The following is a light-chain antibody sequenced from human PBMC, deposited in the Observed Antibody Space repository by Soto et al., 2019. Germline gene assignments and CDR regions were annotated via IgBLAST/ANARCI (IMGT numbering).Light chain of an antibody. CDR1: QSINDW. Sequence: DIQMTQSPSTLSASVGDRVTFTCRASQSINDWLAWYRQKPGKAPNLLIYKASSLQSGVPSRFNGSGSGTEFTLTRSSLQPDDFATFYCQQYFGYPWPFGQGTKVEIK. J-gene: IGKJ1*01. V-gene: IGKV1-5*03. CDR3: QQYFGYPWP. CDR2: KAS.